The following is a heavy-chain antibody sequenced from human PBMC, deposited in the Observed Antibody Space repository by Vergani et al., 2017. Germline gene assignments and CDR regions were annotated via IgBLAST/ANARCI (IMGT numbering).Heavy chain of an antibody. D-gene: IGHD3-22*01. J-gene: IGHJ4*02. CDR1: GYSLTELT. Sequence: QIQLVQSGSEVRKPGASVKVSCQVSGYSLTELTIHWVRQAPGKGLEWMGGFDPEHGEVTFAHHIQGRVTMTEDRPTDTAYMELSSLRPEDTALYYCAIVTDCYDSSGYYLDYWGQGTLVTVSS. CDR3: AIVTDCYDSSGYYLDY. V-gene: IGHV1-24*01. CDR2: FDPEHGEV.